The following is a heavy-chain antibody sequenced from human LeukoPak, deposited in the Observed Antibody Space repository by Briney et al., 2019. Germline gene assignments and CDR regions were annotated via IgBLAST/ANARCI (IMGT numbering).Heavy chain of an antibody. Sequence: TGGSLRLSCAASGFTFSSYAMSWVRQAPGKGLEWVSAISGSGGSTYYADSVKGRFTISRDNSKNTLYLQMNSLRAEDTAVYYCARVLKGTSELSSYYYMDVWGKGTTVTISS. D-gene: IGHD1/OR15-1a*01. V-gene: IGHV3-23*01. CDR1: GFTFSSYA. J-gene: IGHJ6*03. CDR2: ISGSGGST. CDR3: ARVLKGTSELSSYYYMDV.